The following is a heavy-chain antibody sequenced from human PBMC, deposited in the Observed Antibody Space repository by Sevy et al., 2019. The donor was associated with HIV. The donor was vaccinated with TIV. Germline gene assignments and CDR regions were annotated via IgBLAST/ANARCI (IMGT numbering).Heavy chain of an antibody. V-gene: IGHV5-51*01. CDR1: GYSFTSYW. Sequence: GESLKISCKCSGYSFTSYWIVWVRQMPGRGLEWMGIIYPGDSDTIHSPSFKGQVTISVDKSSSTAYLQWSRLKASDTAIHYCAKGARGTLPAYYYYGMDVWGQGTTVTVSS. CDR3: AKGARGTLPAYYYYGMDV. CDR2: IYPGDSDT. J-gene: IGHJ6*02.